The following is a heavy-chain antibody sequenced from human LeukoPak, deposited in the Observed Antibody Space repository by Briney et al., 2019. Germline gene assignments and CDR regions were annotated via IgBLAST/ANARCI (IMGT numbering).Heavy chain of an antibody. CDR2: IWYDGSNK. J-gene: IGHJ5*02. Sequence: GGSLRLSCAASGFTFSSYGMHWVRQAPGKGLEWVAVIWYDGSNKYYADSVKGRFTISRDNSKNTLYLQMNSLRAEDTAVYYCAREGSDSYGSTNWFDPWGQGTLVTVSS. V-gene: IGHV3-33*01. CDR3: AREGSDSYGSTNWFDP. CDR1: GFTFSSYG. D-gene: IGHD5-18*01.